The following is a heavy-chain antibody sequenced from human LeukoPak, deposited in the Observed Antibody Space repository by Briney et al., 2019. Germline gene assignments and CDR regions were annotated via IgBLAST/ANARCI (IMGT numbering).Heavy chain of an antibody. CDR1: GGSISSSSYY. D-gene: IGHD3-10*01. V-gene: IGHV4-61*05. J-gene: IGHJ5*02. Sequence: PSETLSLTCTVSGGSISSSSYYWGRIRQPPGKGLEWIGYIYYSGSTNYNPSLKSRVTISVETSKNEFSLKLRSVTAADTAVYYCARSWVRGVISYWFDPWGQGTLVTVSS. CDR2: IYYSGST. CDR3: ARSWVRGVISYWFDP.